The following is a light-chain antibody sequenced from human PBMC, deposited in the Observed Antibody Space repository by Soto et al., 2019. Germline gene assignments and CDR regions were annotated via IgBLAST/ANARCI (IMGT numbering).Light chain of an antibody. J-gene: IGKJ1*01. CDR3: QQRLSWPLT. V-gene: IGKV3-11*01. CDR1: QSVSTY. Sequence: EVVLTQSPATLSMSPGERATLSCRASQSVSTYFNWYQQKPGQAPRLLIHAASNMATGIPARFSGSGSGTDFTLTISNLDPEDSAVYYCQQRLSWPLTVGQGTKVEIQ. CDR2: AAS.